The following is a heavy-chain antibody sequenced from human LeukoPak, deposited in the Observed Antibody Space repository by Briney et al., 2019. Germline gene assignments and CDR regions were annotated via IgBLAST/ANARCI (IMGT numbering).Heavy chain of an antibody. J-gene: IGHJ4*02. D-gene: IGHD1-26*01. V-gene: IGHV3-33*01. CDR2: IWYDGSNK. CDR3: ARDFSQYSGIYCDY. Sequence: GRSLRLSCAASGFTFSSCAMHWVRQAPGKGLEWVAVIWYDGSNKYYADSVKGRFTLSRDNSKKTLYLQMNSLRAEDTAVYYCARDFSQYSGIYCDYWGQGTLVTVSS. CDR1: GFTFSSCA.